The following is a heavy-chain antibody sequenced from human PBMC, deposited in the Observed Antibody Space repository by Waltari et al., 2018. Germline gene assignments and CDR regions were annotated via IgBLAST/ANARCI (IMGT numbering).Heavy chain of an antibody. CDR1: GYIFTNFG. CDR2: ISPQNGDT. V-gene: IGHV1-18*01. CDR3: ARPPFTSSWYYFDR. Sequence: LHSGPEVKRPGASVNVSCKASGYIFTNFGVSWVRQAPGQGLEYMGWISPQNGDTNFVQKFRGRVTMTTDTSTSTAYMELRSLTPDDTAIYFCARPPFTSSWYYFDRWGQGTLVTVSS. J-gene: IGHJ4*02. D-gene: IGHD3-22*01.